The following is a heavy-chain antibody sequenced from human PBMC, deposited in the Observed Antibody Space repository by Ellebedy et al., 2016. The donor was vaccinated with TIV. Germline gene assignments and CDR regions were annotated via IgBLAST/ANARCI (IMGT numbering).Heavy chain of an antibody. J-gene: IGHJ4*02. CDR3: ARRRKGSGSPLGY. CDR1: GYTFTGYY. Sequence: AASVKVSCKASGYTFTGYYMHWVRQAPGQGLEWMGWINPNSGGTNYAQKFQGRVTMTRDTSISTAYMELSRLRSDDTAVYYCARRRKGSGSPLGYWGQGTLVTVSS. V-gene: IGHV1-2*02. D-gene: IGHD3-10*01. CDR2: INPNSGGT.